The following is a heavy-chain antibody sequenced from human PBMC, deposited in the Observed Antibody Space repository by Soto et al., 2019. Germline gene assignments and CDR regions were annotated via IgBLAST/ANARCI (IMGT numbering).Heavy chain of an antibody. D-gene: IGHD5-12*01. CDR3: ARDREGDGYNHNAFDI. CDR2: ISSSSSYI. V-gene: IGHV3-21*01. J-gene: IGHJ3*02. CDR1: GFTFSSYS. Sequence: GESLKISCAASGFTFSSYSMNWVRQAPGKGLEWVSSISSSSSYIYYADSVKGRFTISRDNAKNSLYLQMNSLRAEDTAVYYCARDREGDGYNHNAFDIWGQGTMVTVSS.